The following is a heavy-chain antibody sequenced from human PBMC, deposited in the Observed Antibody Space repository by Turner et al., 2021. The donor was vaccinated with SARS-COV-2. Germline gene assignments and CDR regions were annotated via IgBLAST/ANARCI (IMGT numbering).Heavy chain of an antibody. J-gene: IGHJ6*02. CDR3: TSRQDYYDTNGHYHGVGV. D-gene: IGHD3-22*01. Sequence: VQLVPSGAEVKTPGESLRLSCKGSGSYFTTYWISWVRQMPGKGPEWMGKIDPSDSHRTYSPSFQGHVTVSTDKSITTAYLQWSSLKASDTATYYCTSRQDYYDTNGHYHGVGVWGQGTTVTVSS. CDR2: IDPSDSHR. CDR1: GSYFTTYW. V-gene: IGHV5-10-1*01.